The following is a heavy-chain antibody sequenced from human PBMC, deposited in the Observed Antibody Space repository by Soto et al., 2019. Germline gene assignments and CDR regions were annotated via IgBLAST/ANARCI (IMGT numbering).Heavy chain of an antibody. Sequence: SETLSLTCTVSGGSISSYYWSWIRQPPGKGLEWIGYIYYSGSTNYNPSLKSRVTISVDTSKNQFSLKLSSVTAADTAVYYCAREAAAGNGVVDYWGQGTLVTVSS. D-gene: IGHD6-13*01. CDR1: GGSISSYY. V-gene: IGHV4-59*01. CDR3: AREAAAGNGVVDY. J-gene: IGHJ4*02. CDR2: IYYSGST.